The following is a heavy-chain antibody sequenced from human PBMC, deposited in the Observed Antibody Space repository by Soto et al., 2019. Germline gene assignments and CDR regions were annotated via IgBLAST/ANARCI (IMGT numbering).Heavy chain of an antibody. V-gene: IGHV3-21*01. D-gene: IGHD3-10*01. Sequence: EVQLVESGGGLVKPGGSLRLSCAASGFTFSSYSMNWVRQAPGKGLEWVSSISSSSSYIYYADSVKGRFTISRDNAKNSLCRKMNSLRAEDTAVYYCATVSTMVRGVPVYYFDYCGQGTLVTVSS. CDR1: GFTFSSYS. J-gene: IGHJ4*02. CDR3: ATVSTMVRGVPVYYFDY. CDR2: ISSSSSYI.